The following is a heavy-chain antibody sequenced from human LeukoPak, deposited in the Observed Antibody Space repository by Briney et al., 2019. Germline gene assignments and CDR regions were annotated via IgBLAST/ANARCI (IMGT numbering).Heavy chain of an antibody. CDR2: INHSGST. Sequence: SETLSLTCAVYGGSFSGYYWSWIRQPPGKGLEWIGEINHSGSTTYNPSLKSRVTISVDTSKNQFSLKLSSVTAADTAVYYCRRNRGSIAAAGTGDYWGQGTLVTVSS. V-gene: IGHV4-34*01. D-gene: IGHD6-13*01. CDR1: GGSFSGYY. J-gene: IGHJ4*02. CDR3: RRNRGSIAAAGTGDY.